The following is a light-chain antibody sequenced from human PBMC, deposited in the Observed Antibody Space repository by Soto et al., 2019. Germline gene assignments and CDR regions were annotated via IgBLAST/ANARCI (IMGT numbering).Light chain of an antibody. CDR2: DSS. CDR3: QQYYKRPPWT. J-gene: IGKJ1*01. V-gene: IGKV3D-15*01. Sequence: VMTQSPATLSASPGDSVALSCRSSQNVSDNLAWYQQKPGQAPRLLIYDSSARASDVPVRFSGGGTGAEFTLTTSNLQTEDFAVYICQQYYKRPPWTFGQGTKVDIK. CDR1: QNVSDN.